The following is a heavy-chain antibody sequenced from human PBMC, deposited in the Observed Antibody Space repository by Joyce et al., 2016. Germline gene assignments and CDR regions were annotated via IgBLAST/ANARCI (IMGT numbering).Heavy chain of an antibody. CDR3: ARLFGDSFDY. CDR2: MSARRDKE. Sequence: EVRLVESGGDLVQPGGSLRLSCAASGFTFSEYSVNWVRQAPGKGLEWISYMSARRDKEKYADSVKGRFSSFRDKARKSLYLQMNSLRVEDTAVYYCARLFGDSFDYWGLGTLVTVSS. V-gene: IGHV3-48*01. CDR1: GFTFSEYS. D-gene: IGHD3-10*02. J-gene: IGHJ4*02.